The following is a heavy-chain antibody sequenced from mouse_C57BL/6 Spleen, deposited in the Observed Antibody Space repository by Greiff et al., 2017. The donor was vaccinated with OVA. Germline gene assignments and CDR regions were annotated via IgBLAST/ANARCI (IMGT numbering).Heavy chain of an antibody. CDR1: GYSITSGYY. J-gene: IGHJ3*01. Sequence: DVQLVESGPGLVKPSQSLSLTCSVTGYSITSGYYWNWIRQFPGNKLEWMGYISYDGSNNYNPSLKNRISITRDTSKNQCFLKLNSVTTEDTATDYCAGGGAYWGQGALVTVSA. V-gene: IGHV3-6*01. CDR2: ISYDGSN. CDR3: AGGGAY.